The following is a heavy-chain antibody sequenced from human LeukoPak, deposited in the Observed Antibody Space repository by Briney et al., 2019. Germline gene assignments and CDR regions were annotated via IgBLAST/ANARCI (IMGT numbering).Heavy chain of an antibody. D-gene: IGHD6-19*01. CDR2: IYYSGST. Sequence: PSETLSLTCTVSGGSISSSSYYWGWIRQPPGKGLEWIGSIYYSGSTYYNPSLKSRVTISVDTSKNQFSLKLSSVTAADTAVYYCARGYSMGGQWLVGDTRFDSWGQGTLVTVSS. V-gene: IGHV4-39*01. CDR1: GGSISSSSYY. J-gene: IGHJ4*02. CDR3: ARGYSMGGQWLVGDTRFDS.